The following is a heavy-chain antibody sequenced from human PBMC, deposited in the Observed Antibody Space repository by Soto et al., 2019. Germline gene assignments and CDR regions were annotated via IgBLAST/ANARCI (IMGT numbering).Heavy chain of an antibody. D-gene: IGHD3-10*01. CDR1: GYSFTSYW. CDR2: IYPGDSDT. V-gene: IGHV5-51*01. CDR3: AIHILPYYYGSGSYCLDY. J-gene: IGHJ4*01. Sequence: GESLKISCEGSGYSFTSYWNGWVRQMPGKGLEWMGIIYPGDSDTRYSPSFQGLVTISADKSISTAYLQLSSLNASDTAMYYCAIHILPYYYGSGSYCLDYCGHGTLVSVS.